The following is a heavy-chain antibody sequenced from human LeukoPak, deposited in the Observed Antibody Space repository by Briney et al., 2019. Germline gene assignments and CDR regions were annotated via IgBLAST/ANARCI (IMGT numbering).Heavy chain of an antibody. V-gene: IGHV1-2*02. D-gene: IGHD5-18*01. Sequence: VPVKVSCKASGYIFTGYYMHWVRQAPGQGLEWMGWINPNSGGTNYAQKFQGRVTMTRDTSINTAYMELSRLRSDDTAVYYCARRIQLWYAFDIWGQGTMVTVSS. CDR3: ARRIQLWYAFDI. CDR2: INPNSGGT. J-gene: IGHJ3*02. CDR1: GYIFTGYY.